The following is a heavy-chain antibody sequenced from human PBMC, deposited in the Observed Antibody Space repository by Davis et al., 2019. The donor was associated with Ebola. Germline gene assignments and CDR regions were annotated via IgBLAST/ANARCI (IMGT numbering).Heavy chain of an antibody. CDR3: ARGNWVPPYYYYYGMDV. J-gene: IGHJ6*02. V-gene: IGHV4-34*01. Sequence: SETLSLTCAVYGGSFSGYYWSWIRQPPGKGLEWMGSIFRTGATSYNPSLKSRVTISLDTSKNHFSLKLSSVTAADTAVYYCARGNWVPPYYYYYGMDVWGQGTTVTVSS. CDR2: IFRTGAT. CDR1: GGSFSGYY. D-gene: IGHD7-27*01.